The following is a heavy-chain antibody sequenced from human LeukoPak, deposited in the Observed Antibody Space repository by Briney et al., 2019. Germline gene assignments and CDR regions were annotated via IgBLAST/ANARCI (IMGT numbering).Heavy chain of an antibody. V-gene: IGHV3-30*04. CDR1: GFTFSSYA. CDR2: ISYDGSNK. Sequence: GGSLRLSCAASGFTFSSYAMHWVRQAPGKGLEWVAVISYDGSNKYYADSVKGRFTISRDNSKNTLYLQMNSLRAEDTAVYYCARGGGSSSLVNWFDPWGQGTLVTVSS. D-gene: IGHD6-6*01. CDR3: ARGGGSSSLVNWFDP. J-gene: IGHJ5*02.